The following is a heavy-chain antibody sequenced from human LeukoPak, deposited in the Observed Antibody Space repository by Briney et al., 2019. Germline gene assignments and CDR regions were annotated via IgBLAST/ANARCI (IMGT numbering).Heavy chain of an antibody. CDR1: GYTFTSYY. CDR2: INPSGGST. V-gene: IGHV1-46*01. CDR3: ARRCRYDFWSGYSTTGCFDP. D-gene: IGHD3-3*01. J-gene: IGHJ5*02. Sequence: GASVKVSCKASGYTFTSYYMHWVRRAPGQGLEWIGIINPSGGSTSYAQKFQGRVTMTRDMSTSTVYMELSSLRSEDTAVYYCARRCRYDFWSGYSTTGCFDPWGQGTLVTVSS.